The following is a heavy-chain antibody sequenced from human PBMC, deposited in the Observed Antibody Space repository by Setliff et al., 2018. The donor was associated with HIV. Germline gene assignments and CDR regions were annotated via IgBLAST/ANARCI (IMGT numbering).Heavy chain of an antibody. CDR3: ARVPRWYYYDSSGYPDY. J-gene: IGHJ4*02. CDR2: INAANGNT. D-gene: IGHD3-22*01. CDR1: GYTFTTYA. V-gene: IGHV1-3*01. Sequence: ASVKVSCKASGYTFTTYAIHWVRQAPGQRLEWMGWINAANGNTKNSQKFQGRVTITRDTSATTAYMELSSLRSEDTAVYYCARVPRWYYYDSSGYPDYCGQGTLVTVSS.